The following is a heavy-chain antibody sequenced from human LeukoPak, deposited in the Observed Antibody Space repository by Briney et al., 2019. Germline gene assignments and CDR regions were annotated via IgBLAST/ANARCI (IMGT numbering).Heavy chain of an antibody. Sequence: GGSLRLSCAASGFTFSSYAMMWVRQSPEKGLEWVSSITGSGDGTYYADSVRGRFTISRDNSENTLYLQMNSLRAEDTAVYFCVKGFVHPTYYFEYWGQGTPVTVSS. D-gene: IGHD3-10*01. CDR3: VKGFVHPTYYFEY. CDR2: ITGSGDGT. J-gene: IGHJ4*02. CDR1: GFTFSSYA. V-gene: IGHV3-23*01.